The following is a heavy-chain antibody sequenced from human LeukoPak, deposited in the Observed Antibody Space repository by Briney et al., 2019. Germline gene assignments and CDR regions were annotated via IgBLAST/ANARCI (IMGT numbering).Heavy chain of an antibody. V-gene: IGHV1-3*01. CDR1: GYTFITYA. CDR3: ARLTYYYDSSGQNWFDH. J-gene: IGHJ5*02. Sequence: VASVKVSCKASGYTFITYAIHWVRQAPGQRLEWMGWINAGNGNTKYSQKFQGRVTITRETSASTADMELSSLRSEDTAVYYCARLTYYYDSSGQNWFDHWGQGTLVTVSS. D-gene: IGHD3-22*01. CDR2: INAGNGNT.